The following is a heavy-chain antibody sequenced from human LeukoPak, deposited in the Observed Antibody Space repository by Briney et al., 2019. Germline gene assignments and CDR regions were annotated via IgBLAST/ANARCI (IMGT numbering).Heavy chain of an antibody. J-gene: IGHJ4*02. CDR2: INPNSGGT. CDR3: ARDSQIAAAGTGGDY. D-gene: IGHD6-13*01. V-gene: IGHV1-2*02. CDR1: GYTFTGYY. Sequence: ASVKVSCKAYGYTFTGYYMHWVRQAPGQGLEWMGWINPNSGGTNYAQRFQGRVTMTRDTSTSTAYMELSRLRSDDTAVYYCARDSQIAAAGTGGDYWGQGTLVTVSS.